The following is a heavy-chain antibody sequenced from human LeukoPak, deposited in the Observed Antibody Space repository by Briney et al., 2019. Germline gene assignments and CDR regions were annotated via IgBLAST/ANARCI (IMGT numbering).Heavy chain of an antibody. J-gene: IGHJ4*02. CDR2: IYHSGST. Sequence: SETLSLTCTVSGGSISSYYWSWIRQPPGKGLEWIGYIYHSGSTNFNPSLKSRVTISVDTSKNQFSLKLSSVTAADTAVYYCARGGGYASPIGYWGQGALVTVSS. CDR3: ARGGGYASPIGY. D-gene: IGHD5-12*01. V-gene: IGHV4-59*12. CDR1: GGSISSYY.